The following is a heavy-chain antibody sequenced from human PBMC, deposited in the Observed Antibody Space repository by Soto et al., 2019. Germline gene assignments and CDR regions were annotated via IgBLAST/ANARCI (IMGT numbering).Heavy chain of an antibody. D-gene: IGHD2-15*01. J-gene: IGHJ6*02. V-gene: IGHV3-30*18. CDR1: GFTFSSYG. CDR3: AKSGPLYCSGGSCYSLYYYYYGMDV. CDR2: ISYDGSNK. Sequence: QVQLVESGGGVVQPGRSLRLSCAASGFTFSSYGMHWVRQAPGKGLEWVAVISYDGSNKYYADSVKGRFTISRDNSKNTRYLQMNSLRAEDTAVYYCAKSGPLYCSGGSCYSLYYYYYGMDVWGQGTTVTVSS.